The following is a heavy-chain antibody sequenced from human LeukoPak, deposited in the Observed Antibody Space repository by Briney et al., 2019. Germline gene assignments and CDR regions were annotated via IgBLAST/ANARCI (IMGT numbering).Heavy chain of an antibody. Sequence: GGSLRLSCAASGFTLSSHWVHWVRQAPGKGLVWVSRLNEDGRITNYADSVKGRFTISRDNAKNTVYLQMNSLRVEDTGVYYCPRSFSGYRDYWGQGTQVSVSS. CDR1: GFTLSSHW. D-gene: IGHD3-22*01. CDR2: LNEDGRIT. V-gene: IGHV3-74*01. J-gene: IGHJ4*02. CDR3: PRSFSGYRDY.